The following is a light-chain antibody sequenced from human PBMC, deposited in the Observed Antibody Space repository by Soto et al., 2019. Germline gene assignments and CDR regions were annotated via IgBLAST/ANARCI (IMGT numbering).Light chain of an antibody. CDR1: SSNIGAGYD. J-gene: IGLJ2*01. V-gene: IGLV1-40*01. CDR2: GNS. CDR3: QSYDSSLSGFVV. Sequence: QSVLTQPPSVSGAPGQRVTISCTGSSSNIGAGYDVHWYQQLPGTAHKLLIYGNSNRPSGVPDRFSGSKSGTSASLAITGLQAEDEADDYCQSYDSSLSGFVVFGGGTKLTVL.